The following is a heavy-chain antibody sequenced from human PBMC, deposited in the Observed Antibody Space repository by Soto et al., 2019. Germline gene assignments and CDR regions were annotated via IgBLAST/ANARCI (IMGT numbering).Heavy chain of an antibody. V-gene: IGHV3-33*01. CDR1: GFTFSSYG. CDR3: ARTSAAGSIWGMDV. J-gene: IGHJ6*02. CDR2: IWYDGSNK. Sequence: GGSLRLSCAASGFTFSSYGMHWVRQAPGKGLEWVAVIWYDGSNKYYADSVKGRFTISRDNSKNTLYLQMNSLRAEDTAVYYCARTSAAGSIWGMDVWGQGTTVTVSS. D-gene: IGHD6-13*01.